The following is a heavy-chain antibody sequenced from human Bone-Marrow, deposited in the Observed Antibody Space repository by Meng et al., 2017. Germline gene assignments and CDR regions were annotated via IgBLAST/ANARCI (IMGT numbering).Heavy chain of an antibody. CDR3: AVSYDGYNYYFDY. CDR2: ISSSSSYI. J-gene: IGHJ4*02. Sequence: GESLKISCAASGFTFSNACMNWIRQAPGKGLEWVSSISSSSSYIYYADSVKGRFTISRDNAKNSLYLQMNSLRAEDTAVYYCAVSYDGYNYYFDYWGQGTLVTVSS. D-gene: IGHD5-24*01. CDR1: GFTFSNAC. V-gene: IGHV3-21*01.